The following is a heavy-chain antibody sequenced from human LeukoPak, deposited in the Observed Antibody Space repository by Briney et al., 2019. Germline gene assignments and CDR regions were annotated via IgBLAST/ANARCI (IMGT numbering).Heavy chain of an antibody. J-gene: IGHJ3*02. CDR1: GYIFTNYY. Sequence: ASVKVSCKASGYIFTNYYIHWVRQAPGQGPEWMGMINPSGGTTDYTQKFQGRVTMTRDTSTRIVYMELSSLRSEDTAVYFCVRSEITTAGDDAFDIWGQGTMVTVSS. D-gene: IGHD6-13*01. CDR3: VRSEITTAGDDAFDI. V-gene: IGHV1-46*01. CDR2: INPSGGTT.